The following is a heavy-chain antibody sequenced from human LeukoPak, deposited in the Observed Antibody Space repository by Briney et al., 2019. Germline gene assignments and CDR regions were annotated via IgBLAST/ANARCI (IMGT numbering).Heavy chain of an antibody. CDR2: ISFSGGST. CDR3: AKEMAVAGFKIDS. V-gene: IGHV3-23*01. J-gene: IGHJ5*01. CDR1: GFTFDDYA. D-gene: IGHD6-19*01. Sequence: GGSLRLSCAASGFTFDDYAMHWVRQSPGKGLEWVSTISFSGGSTYSADSVRGRFTISRDNSKSTLSLQMSSLRPEDTALYYCAKEMAVAGFKIDSWGQGTLVTVSS.